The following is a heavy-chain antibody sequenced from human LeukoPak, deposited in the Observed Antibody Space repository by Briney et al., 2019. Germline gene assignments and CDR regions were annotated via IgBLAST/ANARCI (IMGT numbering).Heavy chain of an antibody. Sequence: GESLRLSCAASGFTFSSYAMSWVRQAPGKGLEWVSAISGSGGSTYYADSVKGRFTISRDNSKNTLYLQMNSLRAEDTAVYYCAKDVRYDSSGYWVYWGQGTLVTVSS. CDR3: AKDVRYDSSGYWVY. CDR1: GFTFSSYA. CDR2: ISGSGGST. V-gene: IGHV3-23*01. J-gene: IGHJ4*02. D-gene: IGHD3-22*01.